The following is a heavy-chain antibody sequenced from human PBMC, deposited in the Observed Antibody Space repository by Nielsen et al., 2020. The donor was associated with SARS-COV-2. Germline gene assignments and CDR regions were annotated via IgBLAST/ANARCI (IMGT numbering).Heavy chain of an antibody. J-gene: IGHJ5*02. CDR1: GFTFSDYY. CDR2: ISSSSSYT. CDR3: ARDLVTMVRGVIISHWFDP. Sequence: LKISCAASGFTFSDYYMSWIRQAPGKGLEWVSYISSSSSYTNYADSVKGRFTISRDNAKNSLYLQMNSLRAEDTAVYYCARDLVTMVRGVIISHWFDPWGQGTLVTVSS. V-gene: IGHV3-11*05. D-gene: IGHD3-10*01.